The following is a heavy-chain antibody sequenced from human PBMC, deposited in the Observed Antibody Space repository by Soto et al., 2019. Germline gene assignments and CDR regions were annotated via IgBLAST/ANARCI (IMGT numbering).Heavy chain of an antibody. Sequence: PGGSLRLSCAASGFTFSSYAMSWVRQAPGKGLEWVSAISGSGSNTFYADSVQGRFTISVDNSKNTVYLQMNSLRVEDTAVYYCARWDGYGDVWGQGTLVTVSS. J-gene: IGHJ4*02. CDR1: GFTFSSYA. V-gene: IGHV3-23*01. CDR3: ARWDGYGDV. CDR2: ISGSGSNT. D-gene: IGHD4-17*01.